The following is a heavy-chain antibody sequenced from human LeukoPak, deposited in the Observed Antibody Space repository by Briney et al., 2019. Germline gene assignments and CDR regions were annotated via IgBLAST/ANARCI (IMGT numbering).Heavy chain of an antibody. D-gene: IGHD1-1*01. CDR3: ARTRNGRYFDL. CDR1: GGSISSYY. Sequence: SETLSLTCTVSGGSISSYYWSWIRQPPGKGLEWIGYIYYSGSTNYNPSLKSRVTISVDTSKSQFSLKLSSVTAADTAVYYCARTRNGRYFDLWGRGTLVTVSS. CDR2: IYYSGST. J-gene: IGHJ2*01. V-gene: IGHV4-59*01.